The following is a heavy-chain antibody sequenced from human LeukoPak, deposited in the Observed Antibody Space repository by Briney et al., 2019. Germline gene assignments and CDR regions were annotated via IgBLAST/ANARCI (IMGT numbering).Heavy chain of an antibody. J-gene: IGHJ1*01. V-gene: IGHV3-23*01. Sequence: GGSLRLSCAASGFTFSSYAMSWVRQAPGKGLEWVSAISGSGGSTYYAGSVKGRFTISRDNSKNTLYLQMNSLRAEDTAVYYCAKDRYYYDSSGYYYHAEYFQHWGQGTLVTVSS. D-gene: IGHD3-22*01. CDR2: ISGSGGST. CDR3: AKDRYYYDSSGYYYHAEYFQH. CDR1: GFTFSSYA.